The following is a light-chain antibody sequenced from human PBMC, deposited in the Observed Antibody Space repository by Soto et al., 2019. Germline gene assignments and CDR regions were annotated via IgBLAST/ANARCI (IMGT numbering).Light chain of an antibody. CDR1: SSDVGDYNY. CDR2: EVT. V-gene: IGLV2-14*01. Sequence: QSALTQPPSASGSPGQSVTISCTGTSSDVGDYNYVSWYQQHPGKAPKLMIYEVTNRPSGVSSRFSGSKSGNTASLTISGLQAEDEADYYCISYSSSSTLVFGTGTKLTVL. CDR3: ISYSSSSTLV. J-gene: IGLJ1*01.